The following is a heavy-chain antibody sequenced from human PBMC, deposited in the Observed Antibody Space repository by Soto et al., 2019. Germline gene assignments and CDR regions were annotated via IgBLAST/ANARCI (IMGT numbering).Heavy chain of an antibody. CDR3: ARDRIIVVPATSLYHYYGMDV. CDR1: GYTFSNYG. Sequence: GASVKVSCKASGYTFSNYGITWVRQAPGQGPEWMGWISAYNANTNYAQNLQGRVTMTTDTSTSTAYMELRSLRSDDTAVYYCARDRIIVVPATSLYHYYGMDVWGQGTTVTVS. CDR2: ISAYNANT. D-gene: IGHD2-2*01. V-gene: IGHV1-18*01. J-gene: IGHJ6*02.